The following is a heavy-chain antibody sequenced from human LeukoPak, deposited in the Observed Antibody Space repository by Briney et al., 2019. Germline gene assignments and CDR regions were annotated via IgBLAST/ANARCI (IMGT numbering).Heavy chain of an antibody. CDR3: ARDAGGYDP. V-gene: IGHV3-7*01. Sequence: SGGSLRLSCAASGFTFNTFWMSWVRQTPGKGLEWVANIKEDGTKKYYVDSVKGRFTISRDNAENSLYLQMNSLRAEDTAVYYCARDAGGYDPWGQGTLVTVSS. J-gene: IGHJ5*02. D-gene: IGHD5-12*01. CDR2: IKEDGTKK. CDR1: GFTFNTFW.